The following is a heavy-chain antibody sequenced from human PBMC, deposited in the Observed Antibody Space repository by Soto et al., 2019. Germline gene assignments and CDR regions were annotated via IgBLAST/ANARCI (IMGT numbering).Heavy chain of an antibody. J-gene: IGHJ4*02. D-gene: IGHD5-18*01. CDR2: ISWNSGSI. V-gene: IGHV3-9*01. CDR3: ASGYSYGSPFDY. CDR1: GFTFDDYA. Sequence: EVQLVESGGGLVQHGRSLRLSCAASGFTFDDYAMHWDRQAPGRGLEWVSGISWNSGSIGYADSVMGRFNMSRDYAKNSLYLQMNSLRAEDTALYYCASGYSYGSPFDYWGQGTLVTVSS.